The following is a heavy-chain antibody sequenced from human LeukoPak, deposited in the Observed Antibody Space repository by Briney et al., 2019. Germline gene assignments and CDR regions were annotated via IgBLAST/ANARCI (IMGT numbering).Heavy chain of an antibody. CDR2: IGGRGRTI. D-gene: IGHD2-21*02. J-gene: IGHJ4*02. CDR3: ARSLDAVTSNFDY. Sequence: PGGSLRLSCAASGFTFSDYYMSWIRQAPGKGLEWVSYIGGRGRTILYADSVKGRFTISRDNAKNSLYLQMNSLRAEDTAVYYCARSLDAVTSNFDYWGQGTLVTVSS. V-gene: IGHV3-11*01. CDR1: GFTFSDYY.